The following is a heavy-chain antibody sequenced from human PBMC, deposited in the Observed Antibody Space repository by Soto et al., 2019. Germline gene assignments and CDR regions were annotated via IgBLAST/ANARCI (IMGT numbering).Heavy chain of an antibody. CDR2: IYYSGST. D-gene: IGHD6-13*01. CDR1: GGSISSYY. Sequence: SETLSLTCTVSGGSISSYYWSWIRQPPGKGLEWIGYIYYSGSTNYNPSLKSRVTISVDTSKNQFSLKLSSVTAADTAVYYCARHNPYSPHDYWGQGTLVTVSS. J-gene: IGHJ4*02. V-gene: IGHV4-59*08. CDR3: ARHNPYSPHDY.